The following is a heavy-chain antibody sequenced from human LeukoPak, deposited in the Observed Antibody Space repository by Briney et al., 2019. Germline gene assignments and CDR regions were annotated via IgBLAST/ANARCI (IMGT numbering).Heavy chain of an antibody. Sequence: GGSLRLSCAASGFTFSNYGMHWVRQAPGKGLEWVAVISYDESDKYYADSVKGRFTISRDNSKNTLYLQMNSLRPEDTAVYYCARGNPTGATFDYWGQGTLVTVSS. CDR3: ARGNPTGATFDY. D-gene: IGHD1-26*01. J-gene: IGHJ4*02. CDR1: GFTFSNYG. CDR2: ISYDESDK. V-gene: IGHV3-30*03.